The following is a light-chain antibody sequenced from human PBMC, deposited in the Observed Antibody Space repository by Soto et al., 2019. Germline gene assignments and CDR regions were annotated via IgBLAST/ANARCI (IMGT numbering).Light chain of an antibody. V-gene: IGKV1-5*01. CDR3: QQYNNWPPLT. CDR1: QSISSW. CDR2: DAS. Sequence: DIQLTQSPSTLSASVGDRVTITCRARQSISSWLAWYQQKPGKAPKLLIYDASSLESGVPSRFSGSGSGTEFTLTISSLQSEDFAVYYCQQYNNWPPLTFGGGTKVEIK. J-gene: IGKJ4*01.